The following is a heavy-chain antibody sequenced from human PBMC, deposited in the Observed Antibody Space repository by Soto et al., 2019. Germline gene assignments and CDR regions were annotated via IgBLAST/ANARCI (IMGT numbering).Heavy chain of an antibody. D-gene: IGHD3-10*01. V-gene: IGHV1-69*06. CDR2: IIPIFGTA. J-gene: IGHJ4*02. Sequence: SVKVSCKASGGTFSSYAISWVRQAPGQGLEWMGGIIPIFGTANYAQKFQGRVTITADKSTSTAYMELSSLRSEDTAVYYCASVTAYGSGSYYRTFDYWGQGTLVTVS. CDR1: GGTFSSYA. CDR3: ASVTAYGSGSYYRTFDY.